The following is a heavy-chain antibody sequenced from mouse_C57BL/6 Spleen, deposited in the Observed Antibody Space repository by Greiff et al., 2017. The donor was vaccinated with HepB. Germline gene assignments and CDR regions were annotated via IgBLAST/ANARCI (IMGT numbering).Heavy chain of an antibody. J-gene: IGHJ2*01. CDR2: IDPSDSET. CDR1: GYTFTSYW. D-gene: IGHD1-1*01. CDR3: ARRAYYGSSYVDFDY. Sequence: QVQLKQPGAELVRPGSSVKLSCKASGYTFTSYWMHWVKQRPIQGLEWIGNIDPSDSETHYNQKFKDKATLTVDKSSSTAYMQLSSLTSEDSAVYYCARRAYYGSSYVDFDYWGQGTTLTVSS. V-gene: IGHV1-52*01.